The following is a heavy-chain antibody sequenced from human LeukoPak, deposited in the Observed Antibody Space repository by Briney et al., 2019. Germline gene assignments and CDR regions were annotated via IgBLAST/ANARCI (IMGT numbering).Heavy chain of an antibody. CDR3: ARRRITMIVVVITTKLDDAFDI. D-gene: IGHD3-22*01. CDR2: INHSGST. J-gene: IGHJ3*02. Sequence: SETLSLTCAVYGGSFSGYYWSWIRQPPGKGLEWIGEINHSGSTNYNPSLKSRDTISVDTSKNQFSLKLSSVTAADTAVYYCARRRITMIVVVITTKLDDAFDIWGQGTMVTVSS. CDR1: GGSFSGYY. V-gene: IGHV4-34*01.